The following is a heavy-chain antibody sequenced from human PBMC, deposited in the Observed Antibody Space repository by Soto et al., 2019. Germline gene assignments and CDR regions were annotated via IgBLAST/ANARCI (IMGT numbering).Heavy chain of an antibody. Sequence: PGGSLRLSCAASGFTFSSYGMHWVRQAPGKGLEWVAVIWYDGSNKYYADSVKGRFTISRDNSKNTLYLQMNSLRAEDTAVYYCARANGIVATLGPAVAGNFDYWGQGTLVTVSS. J-gene: IGHJ4*02. V-gene: IGHV3-33*01. D-gene: IGHD5-12*01. CDR1: GFTFSSYG. CDR3: ARANGIVATLGPAVAGNFDY. CDR2: IWYDGSNK.